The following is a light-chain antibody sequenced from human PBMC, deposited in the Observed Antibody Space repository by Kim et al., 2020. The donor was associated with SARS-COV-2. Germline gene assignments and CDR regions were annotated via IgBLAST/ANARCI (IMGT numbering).Light chain of an antibody. Sequence: SSELTQDPAVSVALGPTVRITCQGDSLRSYYASWYQQKPGQAPVLVIYGKNNRPSGIPDRFSGSSSGNTASLTITGAQAEDEADYYCNSRDSSGNYVVFGGGTQLTVL. V-gene: IGLV3-19*01. J-gene: IGLJ2*01. CDR1: SLRSYY. CDR2: GKN. CDR3: NSRDSSGNYVV.